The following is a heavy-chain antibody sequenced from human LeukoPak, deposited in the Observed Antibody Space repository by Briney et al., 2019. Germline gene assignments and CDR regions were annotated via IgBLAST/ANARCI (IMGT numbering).Heavy chain of an antibody. Sequence: ASVKVSCKASGYTFTRYDMHWVRQAPGQGLEWMGIINPSGGSTSYAQKFQGRVTMTRDMFTSTVYMELSSLRSEDTAVYYCARDLHHRGYYDTSGPYGTWGQGTMVTVSS. CDR2: INPSGGST. V-gene: IGHV1-46*01. CDR3: ARDLHHRGYYDTSGPYGT. J-gene: IGHJ3*01. CDR1: GYTFTRYD. D-gene: IGHD3-22*01.